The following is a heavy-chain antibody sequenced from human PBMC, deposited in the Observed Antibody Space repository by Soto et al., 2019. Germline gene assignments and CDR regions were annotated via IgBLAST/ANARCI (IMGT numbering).Heavy chain of an antibody. J-gene: IGHJ4*02. CDR2: IYYSGST. CDR1: GGSISSSSYY. Sequence: SETLSLTCTVSGGSISSSSYYWGWIRQPPGKGLEWIGSIYYSGSTYYNPSLKNRVTISVDTSKNQFSLKLSSVTAADTAVYYCARQARGYCTNGVCSEYDYWGQGTLVTVSS. V-gene: IGHV4-39*01. CDR3: ARQARGYCTNGVCSEYDY. D-gene: IGHD2-8*01.